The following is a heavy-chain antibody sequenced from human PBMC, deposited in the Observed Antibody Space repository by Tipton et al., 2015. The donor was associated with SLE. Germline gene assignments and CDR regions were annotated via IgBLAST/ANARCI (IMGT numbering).Heavy chain of an antibody. CDR3: ASGYSSRERFDY. CDR2: ISSSSSYI. CDR1: GFTFSSYS. J-gene: IGHJ4*02. Sequence: QLVQSGGGLVKPGGSLRLSCAASGFTFSSYSRNWVRQSPGKGLEWVSSISSSSSYIYYADSVKGRFTISRDNAKNSLYLQMNSLRAEDTAVYYCASGYSSRERFDYWGQGTLVTVSS. V-gene: IGHV3-21*01. D-gene: IGHD6-13*01.